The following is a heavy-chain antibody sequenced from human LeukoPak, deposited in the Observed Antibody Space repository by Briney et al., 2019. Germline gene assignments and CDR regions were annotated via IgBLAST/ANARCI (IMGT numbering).Heavy chain of an antibody. Sequence: PGGSLRLSCVVSGFTFSNYGMNWVRQAPGKGLEWVSYISSSASTIYYADSVKGRFTISRDNAKNSLYLQMNSLRDEDAAFYYCARDSYYYYDSSAYLDYWGQGTLVTVSS. CDR1: GFTFSNYG. J-gene: IGHJ4*02. CDR3: ARDSYYYYDSSAYLDY. V-gene: IGHV3-48*02. D-gene: IGHD3-22*01. CDR2: ISSSASTI.